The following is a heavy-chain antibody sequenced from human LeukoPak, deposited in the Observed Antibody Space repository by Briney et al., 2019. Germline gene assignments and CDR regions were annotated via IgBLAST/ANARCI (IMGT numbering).Heavy chain of an antibody. J-gene: IGHJ4*02. D-gene: IGHD1-26*01. V-gene: IGHV4-34*01. CDR3: ARGHTGATPFDY. CDR1: GGSFSGYY. Sequence: SETLSLTCAVYGGSFSGYYWSWIRQPPGKGLEWIGEINHSGSTNYNPSLKSRVTISVDTSKNQFSLKLSSVTAADTAVYYCARGHTGATPFDYWGQGTLVTLSS. CDR2: INHSGST.